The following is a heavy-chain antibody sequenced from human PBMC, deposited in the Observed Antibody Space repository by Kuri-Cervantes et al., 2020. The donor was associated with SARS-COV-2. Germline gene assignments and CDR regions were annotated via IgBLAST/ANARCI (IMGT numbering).Heavy chain of an antibody. D-gene: IGHD6-6*01. CDR1: GGSISSGGYY. V-gene: IGHV4-30-2*01. CDR2: IYHSGST. CDR3: ARELRSIAARLTDFAYFDY. J-gene: IGHJ4*02. Sequence: SETLSLTCTVSGGSISSGGYYWSWIRQPPGKGLEWIGYIYHSGSTYYNPSLKSRVTISVDRSKNQFSLKLSSVTAADTAVYYCARELRSIAARLTDFAYFDYWGQGTLVTVSS.